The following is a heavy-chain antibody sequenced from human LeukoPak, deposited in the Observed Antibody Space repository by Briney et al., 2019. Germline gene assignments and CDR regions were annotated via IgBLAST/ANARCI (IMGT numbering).Heavy chain of an antibody. V-gene: IGHV3-30*18. D-gene: IGHD3-10*01. CDR2: ISYDGSNK. Sequence: GGSLRLSCAASGFTFSSYGMHWVRQAPGKGLEWVAVISYDGSNKYYADSVKGRFTISRDNSKNTLYLQMNSLRAEDTAVYYCAKDLVVRGVINPLYFDYWGQGTLVTVSS. J-gene: IGHJ4*02. CDR3: AKDLVVRGVINPLYFDY. CDR1: GFTFSSYG.